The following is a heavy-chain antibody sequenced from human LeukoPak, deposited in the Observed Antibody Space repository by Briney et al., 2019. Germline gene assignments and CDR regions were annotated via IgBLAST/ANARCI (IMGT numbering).Heavy chain of an antibody. V-gene: IGHV6-1*01. CDR3: ARDRCSGGSCYSNWFDP. CDR2: TYYRSKWYN. CDR1: GDSVSSNSAA. Sequence: QTLSLTCAISGDSVSSNSAAWNWIRQSPSRGLEWLGRTYYRSKWYNDYAVSVKSRITINPDTSKNQFSLQLNSVTPEDTAVYYCARDRCSGGSCYSNWFDPWGQGTLVTVSS. D-gene: IGHD2-15*01. J-gene: IGHJ5*02.